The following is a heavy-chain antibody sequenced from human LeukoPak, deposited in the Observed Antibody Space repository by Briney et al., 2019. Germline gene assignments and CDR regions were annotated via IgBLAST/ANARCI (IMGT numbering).Heavy chain of an antibody. D-gene: IGHD3-9*01. Sequence: SETLSLTCTVSSGSISSYYWSWIRQPPGKGLEWIGYIYYSGSTNYNPSLKSRVTISVDTSKNQFSLKLSSVTAADTAVYYCARGPNSDNYYYYYYMDVWGKGTTVTVSS. CDR2: IYYSGST. CDR1: SGSISSYY. V-gene: IGHV4-59*01. CDR3: ARGPNSDNYYYYYYMDV. J-gene: IGHJ6*03.